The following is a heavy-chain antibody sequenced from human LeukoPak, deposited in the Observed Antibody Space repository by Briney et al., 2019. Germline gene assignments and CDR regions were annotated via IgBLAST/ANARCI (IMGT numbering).Heavy chain of an antibody. Sequence: PGGSLRLSCAASGFTFSSYSMNWVRQAPGKGLEWVSAISGSGGSTYYADSVKGRFTISRDNSKNTLYLQVNSLRAEDTAVYYCAKGLLEWFDGLSYFDYWGQGTLVTVSS. CDR2: ISGSGGST. J-gene: IGHJ4*02. CDR3: AKGLLEWFDGLSYFDY. D-gene: IGHD3-3*01. CDR1: GFTFSSYS. V-gene: IGHV3-23*01.